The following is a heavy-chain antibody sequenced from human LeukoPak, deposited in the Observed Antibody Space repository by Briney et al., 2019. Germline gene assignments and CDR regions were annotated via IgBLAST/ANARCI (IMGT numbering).Heavy chain of an antibody. CDR1: GFTFSTYG. V-gene: IGHV3-23*01. CDR3: AKLLGSGWPPRRRFDY. D-gene: IGHD6-19*01. Sequence: PGGALRLSCAASGFTFSTYGMSWVRQAPGEGLEWGSVISGSGGSTSSADAVKGRSTIRRDSSKSTLYLQMDSLRAEETAVYYCAKLLGSGWPPRRRFDYWGQGTLVTVSS. CDR2: ISGSGGST. J-gene: IGHJ4*02.